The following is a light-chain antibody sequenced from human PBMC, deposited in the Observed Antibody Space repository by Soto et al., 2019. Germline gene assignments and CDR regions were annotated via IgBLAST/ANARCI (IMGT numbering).Light chain of an antibody. CDR2: AAS. CDR3: QNYNSAPHT. CDR1: QGISNY. Sequence: DIQMTQSPSSLSASVGDRVTITFRASQGISNYLAWYQQKPGKVPKLLIYAASTLQSGVPSRFSGSGSGTDFTLTISSLQPEDGATSYGQNYNSAPHTVCQGTKLEIK. V-gene: IGKV1-27*01. J-gene: IGKJ2*01.